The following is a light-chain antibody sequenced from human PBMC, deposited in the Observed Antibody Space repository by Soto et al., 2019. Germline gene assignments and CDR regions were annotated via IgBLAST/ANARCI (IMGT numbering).Light chain of an antibody. J-gene: IGLJ2*01. Sequence: SYELTQPPSVSVSPEQPASITCSGDKLGDKYACWYQQQPGQSPVLVIYQDSKRPSRIPERFSGSNSGNTATLTIRGTQAMDEADYYCQAWDSSPLVFGGGTKLTVL. CDR1: KLGDKY. CDR2: QDS. CDR3: QAWDSSPLV. V-gene: IGLV3-1*01.